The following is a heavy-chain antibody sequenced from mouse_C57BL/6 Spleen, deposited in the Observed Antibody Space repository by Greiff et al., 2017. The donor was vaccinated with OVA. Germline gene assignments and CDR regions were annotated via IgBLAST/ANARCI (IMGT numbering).Heavy chain of an antibody. CDR1: GYTFTSYW. CDR3: ARKGYGSRIDD. Sequence: VQLQQPGAELVMPGASVKLSCKASGYTFTSYWMHWVKQRPGQGLEWIGEIDPSDSYTNYNQKFKGKSTLTVDKSSSTAYMQLSSLTSEDSAVYYCARKGYGSRIDDWGQGTTLTVSS. V-gene: IGHV1-69*01. CDR2: IDPSDSYT. J-gene: IGHJ2*01. D-gene: IGHD1-1*01.